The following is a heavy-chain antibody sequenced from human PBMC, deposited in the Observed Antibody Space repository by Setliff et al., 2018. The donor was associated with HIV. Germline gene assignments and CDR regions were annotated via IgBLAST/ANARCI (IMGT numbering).Heavy chain of an antibody. CDR2: IKFDGSES. V-gene: IGHV3-7*03. J-gene: IGHJ4*02. Sequence: GGSLRLSCAASGFTVSGSYMSWVRQVPGKGLEWVSNIKFDGSESHYADSVKGRFIASTDNAKNSLFLRMNSLKAEDTAVYYCARAYNVYDYRFDSSGYDYWGQGTLVTVSS. CDR1: GFTVSGSY. D-gene: IGHD3-22*01. CDR3: ARAYNVYDYRFDSSGYDY.